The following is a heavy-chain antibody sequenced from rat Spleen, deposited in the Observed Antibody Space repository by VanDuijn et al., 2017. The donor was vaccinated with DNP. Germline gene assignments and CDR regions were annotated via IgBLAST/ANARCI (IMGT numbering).Heavy chain of an antibody. J-gene: IGHJ4*01. CDR1: GFTFSNYG. Sequence: EVQLVESGGGLVQPGRSLKLSCAASGFTFSNYGMAWVRQAPKKGLEWVAYISYDGGSTYYRDSVKGRFTISRDNAKSTLYLQMDSLRSEDTATYYCARHGTRVPDYYVMDAWGQGASVTVSS. V-gene: IGHV5-29*01. CDR3: ARHGTRVPDYYVMDA. CDR2: ISYDGGST. D-gene: IGHD1-4*01.